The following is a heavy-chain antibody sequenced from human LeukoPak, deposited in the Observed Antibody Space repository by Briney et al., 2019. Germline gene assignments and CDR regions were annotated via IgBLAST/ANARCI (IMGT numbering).Heavy chain of an antibody. V-gene: IGHV3-23*01. D-gene: IGHD2-2*03. CDR2: ISGSGGST. Sequence: GGSPRLSCAAPGFTFSSYAMSWVRQAPGKGLEWVSAISGSGGSTYYADSVKGRFTISRDNSKNTLYLQMNSLRAEDTAVYYCAKASGYCSSTSCFGYWGQGTLVTVSS. CDR1: GFTFSSYA. J-gene: IGHJ4*02. CDR3: AKASGYCSSTSCFGY.